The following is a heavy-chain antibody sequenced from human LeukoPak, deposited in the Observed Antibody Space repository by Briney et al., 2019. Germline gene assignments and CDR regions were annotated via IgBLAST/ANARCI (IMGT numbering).Heavy chain of an antibody. Sequence: PSETLSLTCAVYGGSFSGYYWSWIRQPPGKGLEWIGEINHSGSTNYNPSLKSRVTISVDTSKNQFSLKLSSVTAADTAVYYCAGGRYCSGGSCYSVYDYWGQGTLVTVSS. J-gene: IGHJ4*02. V-gene: IGHV4-34*01. CDR1: GGSFSGYY. D-gene: IGHD2-15*01. CDR2: INHSGST. CDR3: AGGRYCSGGSCYSVYDY.